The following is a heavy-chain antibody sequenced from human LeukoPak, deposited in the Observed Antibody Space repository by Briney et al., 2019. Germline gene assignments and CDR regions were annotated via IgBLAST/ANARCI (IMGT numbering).Heavy chain of an antibody. V-gene: IGHV1-2*02. CDR2: INPNSGGT. CDR1: GYTFTHYS. Sequence: ASVKVSCKASGYTFTHYSMHWVRQAPGQRLEWRGWINPNSGGTNYAKKFQGRVTMTRDRSISTAYMELSGLRSDDTAVVYCARNTYCYDNSAGTFDFWGQGTLVTVSS. CDR3: ARNTYCYDNSAGTFDF. J-gene: IGHJ4*02. D-gene: IGHD3-22*01.